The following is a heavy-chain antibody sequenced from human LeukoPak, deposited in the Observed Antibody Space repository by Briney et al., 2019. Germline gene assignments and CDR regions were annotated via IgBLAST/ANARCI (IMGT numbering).Heavy chain of an antibody. Sequence: ASVKVSCKVSGYTLTELSMHWVRQAPGQGLEWMGGFDPEDGETIYAQKFQGRVTMTEDTSTDTAYMELSSLRSEDTAVYYCASFTTGTTGEFYFDYWGQGTLVTVSS. J-gene: IGHJ4*02. V-gene: IGHV1-24*01. CDR2: FDPEDGET. CDR1: GYTLTELS. D-gene: IGHD1-1*01. CDR3: ASFTTGTTGEFYFDY.